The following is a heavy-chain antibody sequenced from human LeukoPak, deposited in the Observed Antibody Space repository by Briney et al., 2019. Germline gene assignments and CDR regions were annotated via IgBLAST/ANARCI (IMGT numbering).Heavy chain of an antibody. J-gene: IGHJ5*02. D-gene: IGHD4-23*01. V-gene: IGHV4-59*01. CDR2: IYYSGRT. CDR3: ARRPGGNSGWFDP. Sequence: SQTLSPTCTVAGGSISSSYGSWIRQPPGKGLEWIGYIYYSGRTNYSPPLKSRVTISVDTSKNQFSLKLSSVTAADTAVYYCARRPGGNSGWFDPWGQGTLVTVSS. CDR1: GGSISSSY.